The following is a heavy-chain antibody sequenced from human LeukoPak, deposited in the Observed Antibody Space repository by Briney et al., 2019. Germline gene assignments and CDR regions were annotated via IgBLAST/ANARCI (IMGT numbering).Heavy chain of an antibody. Sequence: PGGSLRLSCAASGFTFSSRWMHWVRQAPGKGLVWVSHVNSDESSTNYADSVKGRFTISRDNTKNTLYLQMNRLRAEDTAVYYCASDDSYAFDIWGQGTMVTVSS. V-gene: IGHV3-74*01. CDR2: VNSDESST. J-gene: IGHJ3*02. D-gene: IGHD2-21*01. CDR1: GFTFSSRW. CDR3: ASDDSYAFDI.